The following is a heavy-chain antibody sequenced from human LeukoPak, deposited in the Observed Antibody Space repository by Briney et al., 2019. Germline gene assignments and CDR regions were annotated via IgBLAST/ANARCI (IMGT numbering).Heavy chain of an antibody. D-gene: IGHD4-17*01. Sequence: GGSLRLFCAASGFTFSSYAMSWVRQAPGKGLEWVSAISGSGGSTYYADSVKGRFTISRDNSKNTLYLQMNSLRAEDTAVYYCAKDHSYGDFGGFYYWGQGTLVTVSS. V-gene: IGHV3-23*01. CDR3: AKDHSYGDFGGFYY. CDR1: GFTFSSYA. CDR2: ISGSGGST. J-gene: IGHJ4*02.